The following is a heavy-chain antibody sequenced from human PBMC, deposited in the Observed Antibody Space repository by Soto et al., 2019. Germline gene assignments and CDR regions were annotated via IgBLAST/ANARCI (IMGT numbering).Heavy chain of an antibody. CDR1: GFTFSSYA. J-gene: IGHJ4*02. V-gene: IGHV3-23*01. CDR2: ISGSGGST. CDR3: AKGDLGYCSGGSCYGRY. Sequence: PGGSLRLSCAASGFTFSSYAMSWVRQAPGKGLEWVSAISGSGGSTYYADSVKGRFTISRDNSKNTLYLQMNSLRAEDTAVYYCAKGDLGYCSGGSCYGRYWGQGTLVTVSS. D-gene: IGHD2-15*01.